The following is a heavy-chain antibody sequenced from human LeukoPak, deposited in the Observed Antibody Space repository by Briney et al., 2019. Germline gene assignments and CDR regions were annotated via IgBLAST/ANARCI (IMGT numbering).Heavy chain of an antibody. V-gene: IGHV4-59*06. J-gene: IGHJ4*02. Sequence: PSETLSLTCTVSGGSISSYYWSWIRQHPGKGLEWIGYIYYSGSTYYNPSLKSRVTISVDTSKNQFSLKLSSVTAADTAVYYCARAPYYDYVWGSYRPYYFDYWGQGTLVTVSS. CDR2: IYYSGST. D-gene: IGHD3-16*02. CDR3: ARAPYYDYVWGSYRPYYFDY. CDR1: GGSISSYY.